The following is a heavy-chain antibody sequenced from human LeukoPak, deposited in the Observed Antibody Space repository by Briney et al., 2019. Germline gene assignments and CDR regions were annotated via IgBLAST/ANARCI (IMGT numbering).Heavy chain of an antibody. D-gene: IGHD3-16*01. J-gene: IGHJ3*02. CDR3: AKLGRITPPQDI. V-gene: IGHV3-23*01. CDR2: ISGSGGNT. CDR1: GFTFSSYA. Sequence: PGGSLRLSCAASGFTFSSYAMSWVRQAPGKGLEWVSAISGSGGNTYYADSVKGRFTISRDNSKNSLYLQMNSLRAEDTAVYYCAKLGRITPPQDIWGQGTMVTVSS.